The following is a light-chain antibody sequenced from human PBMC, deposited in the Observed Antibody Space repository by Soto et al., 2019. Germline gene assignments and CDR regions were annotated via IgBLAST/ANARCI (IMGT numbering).Light chain of an antibody. V-gene: IGKV3-20*01. CDR3: QQYSTSPIP. CDR2: ATS. Sequence: ETVLTQSPGTLSLSPGERATLSCRASQSSSSYLTWYQQRPGQAPRLLIYATSRRATGIPDRFSGSGSGTDFTLTISRLEPEDFAVYYCQQYSTSPIPFGQGTRLEI. CDR1: QSSSSY. J-gene: IGKJ5*01.